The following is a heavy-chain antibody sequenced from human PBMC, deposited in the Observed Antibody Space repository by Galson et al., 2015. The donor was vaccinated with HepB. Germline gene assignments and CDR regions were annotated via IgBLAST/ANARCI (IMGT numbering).Heavy chain of an antibody. CDR3: AAPWGITPYYYDSSGYFDY. CDR1: GGSVSSGSYY. Sequence: ETLSLTCTVSGGSVSSGSYYWSWIRQPPGKGLEWIGYIYYSGSTNYNPSLKSRVTISVDTSKNQFSLKLSSVTAADTAVYYCAAPWGITPYYYDSSGYFDYWGQGTLVTVSS. J-gene: IGHJ4*02. V-gene: IGHV4-61*01. CDR2: IYYSGST. D-gene: IGHD3-22*01.